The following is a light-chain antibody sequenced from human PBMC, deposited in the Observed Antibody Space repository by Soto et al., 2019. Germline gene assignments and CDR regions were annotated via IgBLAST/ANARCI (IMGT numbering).Light chain of an antibody. CDR1: SSNIGNNY. Sequence: QSVLTQPPSVSAAPGQKVTISCSGSSSNIGNNYVSLYQQLPGTAPKLLIFENNKRPSGIPDRFSASKSGTSATLAITGLQTGDAADYYCGTWDNSLSLPYVFGTGTKLTVL. CDR2: ENN. J-gene: IGLJ1*01. V-gene: IGLV1-51*02. CDR3: GTWDNSLSLPYV.